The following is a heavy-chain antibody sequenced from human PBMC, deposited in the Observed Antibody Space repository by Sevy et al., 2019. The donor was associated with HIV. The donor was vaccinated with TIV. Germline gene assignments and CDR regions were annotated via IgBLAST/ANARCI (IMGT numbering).Heavy chain of an antibody. CDR2: ISGSGGST. V-gene: IGHV3-23*01. Sequence: GGSLRLSCAASGFTFSSYAMSWVRQAPGKGLEWVSAISGSGGSTYYADSVKGRFTISRDNSKNTLYLQMNSLRAEDTAVYYCAKVGGDIVVVPAANRYYYGMDVWGQGTTVTVSS. D-gene: IGHD2-2*01. CDR3: AKVGGDIVVVPAANRYYYGMDV. J-gene: IGHJ6*02. CDR1: GFTFSSYA.